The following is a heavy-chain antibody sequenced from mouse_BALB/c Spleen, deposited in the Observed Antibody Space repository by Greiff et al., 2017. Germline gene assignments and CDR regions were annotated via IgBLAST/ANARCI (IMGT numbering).Heavy chain of an antibody. CDR3: ARWGITGWYFDV. D-gene: IGHD2-4*01. V-gene: IGHV3-8*02. CDR2: ISYSGST. CDR1: GDSITSGY. Sequence: VQLQQSGPSLVKPSQTLSLTCSVTGDSITSGYWNWIRKFPGNKLEYMGYISYSGSTYYNPSLKSRISITRDTSKNQYYLQLNSVTTEDTATYFCARWGITGWYFDVWGAGTTVTVAS. J-gene: IGHJ1*01.